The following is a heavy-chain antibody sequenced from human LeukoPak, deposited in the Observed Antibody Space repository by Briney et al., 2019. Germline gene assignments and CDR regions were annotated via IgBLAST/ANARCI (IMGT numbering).Heavy chain of an antibody. V-gene: IGHV3-74*01. J-gene: IGHJ3*02. CDR3: ARENTYWNDRAFDI. D-gene: IGHD1-1*01. Sequence: PGGSLRLSCAASGFTFSSYWMHWVRQAPGKGLVWVSRINSDGSSTSYADSVKGRFTISRDNAKNTLYLQMNSLRAEDTAVYYCARENTYWNDRAFDIWGQGTMVTVSS. CDR2: INSDGSST. CDR1: GFTFSSYW.